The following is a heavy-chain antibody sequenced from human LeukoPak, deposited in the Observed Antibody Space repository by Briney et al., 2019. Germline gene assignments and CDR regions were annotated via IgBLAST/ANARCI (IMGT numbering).Heavy chain of an antibody. D-gene: IGHD3-10*01. Sequence: GGSLRLSCAASGFTFSSYSMNWVRQAPGKGLEWVSSISSSSSYIYYADSVKGRFTISRDKSKNTLYLQMNSLKVEDTAVYYCARDPYYGSGKYYHGMDLWGQGTTVTVSS. J-gene: IGHJ6*01. V-gene: IGHV3-21*01. CDR2: ISSSSSYI. CDR3: ARDPYYGSGKYYHGMDL. CDR1: GFTFSSYS.